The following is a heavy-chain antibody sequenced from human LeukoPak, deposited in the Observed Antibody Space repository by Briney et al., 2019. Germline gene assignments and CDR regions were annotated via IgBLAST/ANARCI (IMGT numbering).Heavy chain of an antibody. CDR1: GFTFSDYY. Sequence: GGSLRLSCAASGFTFSDYYMSWIRQAPGKGLEWVSAISGSGGSTYYADSVKGRFTISRDNSKNTLYLQMNSLRAEDTAVYYCAKPPLTIFGVVIDGMDVWGQGTTVTVSS. CDR2: ISGSGGST. J-gene: IGHJ6*02. CDR3: AKPPLTIFGVVIDGMDV. D-gene: IGHD3-3*01. V-gene: IGHV3-23*01.